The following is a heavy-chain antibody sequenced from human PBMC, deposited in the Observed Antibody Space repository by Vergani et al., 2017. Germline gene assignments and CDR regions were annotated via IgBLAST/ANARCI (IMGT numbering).Heavy chain of an antibody. CDR1: GFTFSSNY. CDR2: IYGGGST. V-gene: IGHV3-66*02. D-gene: IGHD3-22*01. Sequence: EVQLVESGGDLVQPGGSLRLSCAASGFTFSSNYMSWVRQAPGKGLEWVSVIYGGGSTYYADSVKGRFTISRDNSKNTLYLQMNSLRAEDTAVYYCARGFTYYYDSSGSDAIDIWGQGTMVTVSS. J-gene: IGHJ3*02. CDR3: ARGFTYYYDSSGSDAIDI.